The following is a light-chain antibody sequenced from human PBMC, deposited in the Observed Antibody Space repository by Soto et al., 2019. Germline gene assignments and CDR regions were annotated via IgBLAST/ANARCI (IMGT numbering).Light chain of an antibody. CDR1: QSISSW. CDR2: DAS. V-gene: IGKV1-5*01. J-gene: IGKJ1*01. Sequence: DIQMTQSPSTLSASVGDRVSITCRASQSISSWLVWYQQKPGKAPKLLIYDASSLESGVPSRFSGSGSWTEFTLTISSLQPDDFATYYCQQYNTYWTFGQGTKVEIK. CDR3: QQYNTYWT.